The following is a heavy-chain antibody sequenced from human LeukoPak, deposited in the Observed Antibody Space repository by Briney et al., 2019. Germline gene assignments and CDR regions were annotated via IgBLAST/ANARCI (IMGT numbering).Heavy chain of an antibody. CDR1: GASISSGNYY. V-gene: IGHV4-61*02. CDR2: IYTSGST. Sequence: SETLSLTCTVSGASISSGNYYWSWIRQPAGKGLEWIGRIYTSGSTNYSPSLKSRVTILVDTSKNQFSLKLSSVTAADTAVYYCARDLSNWNSVWAFWGQGTLVTVSS. J-gene: IGHJ4*02. D-gene: IGHD1-7*01. CDR3: ARDLSNWNSVWAF.